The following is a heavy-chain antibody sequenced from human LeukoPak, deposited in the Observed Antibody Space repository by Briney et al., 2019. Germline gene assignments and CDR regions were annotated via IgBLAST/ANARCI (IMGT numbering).Heavy chain of an antibody. CDR2: IYPGDSDT. V-gene: IGHV5-51*01. CDR3: ARLDCSTTSCRFDP. J-gene: IGHJ5*02. CDR1: GYSITNYW. D-gene: IGHD2-2*01. Sequence: GESLKISCKGSGYSITNYWIGWVRPVSRKGLEWMGIIYPGDSDTRYSPSFQGQVTISADKSISTAYLQWSSLQASDTAMYYCARLDCSTTSCRFDPWGQGTLVTVSS.